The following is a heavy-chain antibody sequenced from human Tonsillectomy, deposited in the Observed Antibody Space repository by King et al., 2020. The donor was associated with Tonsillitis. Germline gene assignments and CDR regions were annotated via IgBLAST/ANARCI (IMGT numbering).Heavy chain of an antibody. CDR1: GGTFSSYA. CDR2: IIPIFGTA. V-gene: IGHV1-69*01. D-gene: IGHD6-13*01. J-gene: IGHJ6*02. CDR3: AISSSWYRLLVWGENYYGMDV. Sequence: MQLVQSGAEVKKPGSSVKVSCKASGGTFSSYAISWVRQAPGQGLEWMGGIIPIFGTANYAQKFQGRVTITADESTSTAYMELSSLRSEDTAVYYCAISSSWYRLLVWGENYYGMDVWGQGTTVTVSS.